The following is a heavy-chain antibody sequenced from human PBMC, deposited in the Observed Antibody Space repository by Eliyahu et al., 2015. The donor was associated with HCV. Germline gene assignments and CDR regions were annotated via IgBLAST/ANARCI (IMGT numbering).Heavy chain of an antibody. V-gene: IGHV3-30*02. CDR1: GFMFSXYD. Sequence: QVELVESGGGVVQPGGSLRLSCATSGFMFSXYDMHWVRQAPGKGLEWVAFIRNNGNTKFYADSVKGRFSISRDNSKNTVYLQMKSLRVEDTAVYYCAKVRLGDLFDFYYNSMDVWGQGTTVTVSS. CDR2: IRNNGNTK. J-gene: IGHJ6*02. CDR3: AKVRLGDLFDFYYNSMDV. D-gene: IGHD3-16*01.